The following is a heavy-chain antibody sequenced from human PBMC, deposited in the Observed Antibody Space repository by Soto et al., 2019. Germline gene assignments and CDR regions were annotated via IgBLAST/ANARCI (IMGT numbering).Heavy chain of an antibody. Sequence: GGSLRLSCAASGFTFSSYAMHWVRQAPGKGLEWVAVISYDGSNKYYADSVKGRFTISRDNSKNTLYLQMNSLRAEDTAVYYCAISDSSGYYGFDYWGQGTLVTAPQ. CDR1: GFTFSSYA. V-gene: IGHV3-30-3*01. CDR2: ISYDGSNK. J-gene: IGHJ4*02. D-gene: IGHD3-22*01. CDR3: AISDSSGYYGFDY.